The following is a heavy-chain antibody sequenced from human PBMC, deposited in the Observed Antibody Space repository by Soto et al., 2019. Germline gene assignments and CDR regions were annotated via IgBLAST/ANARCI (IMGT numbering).Heavy chain of an antibody. D-gene: IGHD3-10*01. CDR3: ARDAAGGAGSDYKGYYMDV. V-gene: IGHV1-3*01. CDR1: GYTFTSYA. Sequence: ASVKVSCKASGYTFTSYAMHWVRQAPGQRLEWMGWINAGNGNTKYSQKFQGRVTITRDTSASTAYMELSSLRSEDTAVYYCARDAAGGAGSDYKGYYMDVWGKGTTVTVSS. J-gene: IGHJ6*03. CDR2: INAGNGNT.